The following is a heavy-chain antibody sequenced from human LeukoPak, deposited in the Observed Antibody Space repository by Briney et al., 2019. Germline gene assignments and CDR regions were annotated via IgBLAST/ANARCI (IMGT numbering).Heavy chain of an antibody. CDR3: ARGGVVPAASFDY. Sequence: VASVKVSCKASGYTFTSYTMNWVRQAPGQGLEWMGGIIPIFGTANYAQKFQGRVTITADESTSTAYMELSSLRSEDTAVYYCARGGVVPAASFDYWGQGTLVTVSS. CDR2: IIPIFGTA. V-gene: IGHV1-69*13. D-gene: IGHD2-2*01. J-gene: IGHJ4*02. CDR1: GYTFTSYT.